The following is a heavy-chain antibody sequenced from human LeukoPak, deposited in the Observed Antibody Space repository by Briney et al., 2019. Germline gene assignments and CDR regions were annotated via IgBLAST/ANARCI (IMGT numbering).Heavy chain of an antibody. CDR3: ARDGGARYCSSTSCYRGGSWFDP. Sequence: KPSETLSLTCTVSGGSISSGGYYWSWIRQHPGKGLEWIGYIYYSGSTYYNPSLESRVTISVDTSKNQFSLKLSSVTAADTAVYYCARDGGARYCSSTSCYRGGSWFDPWGQGTLVTVSS. CDR2: IYYSGST. CDR1: GGSISSGGYY. D-gene: IGHD2-2*01. V-gene: IGHV4-31*03. J-gene: IGHJ5*02.